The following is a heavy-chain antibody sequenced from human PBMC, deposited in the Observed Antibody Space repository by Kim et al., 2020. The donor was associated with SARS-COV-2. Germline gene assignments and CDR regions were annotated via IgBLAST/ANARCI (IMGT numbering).Heavy chain of an antibody. J-gene: IGHJ4*02. Sequence: GGSLRLSCAASGFTFSNYWMSWVRQAPGKGLEWVANINQDGSEKYYVNSVKGRFTISRDNAKNSLYLQMNSLRAEDTAVYYCARDLPGDGDYTTYDYWGQGTLVTVSS. V-gene: IGHV3-7*01. D-gene: IGHD4-17*01. CDR2: INQDGSEK. CDR3: ARDLPGDGDYTTYDY. CDR1: GFTFSNYW.